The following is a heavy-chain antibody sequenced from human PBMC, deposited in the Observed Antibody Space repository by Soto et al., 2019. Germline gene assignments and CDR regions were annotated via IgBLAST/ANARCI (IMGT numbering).Heavy chain of an antibody. D-gene: IGHD4-17*01. V-gene: IGHV1-69*12. J-gene: IGHJ5*02. CDR2: IIPIFDTA. Sequence: QVQLVQSGAEVKKPGPSVQVSCKASGGTFSSYAISWVRQAPGQGLEWMGGIIPIFDTANYAQKFQGRVTITADESTSTAYMERSRLRSEDTAVYYCARTRHDYGGQPYNWFDPWGQGTLVTVSS. CDR1: GGTFSSYA. CDR3: ARTRHDYGGQPYNWFDP.